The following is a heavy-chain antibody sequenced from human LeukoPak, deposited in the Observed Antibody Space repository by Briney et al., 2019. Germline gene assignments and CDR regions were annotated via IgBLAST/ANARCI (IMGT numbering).Heavy chain of an antibody. CDR2: ISGSGGST. D-gene: IGHD6-6*01. CDR1: GFTFSSHG. V-gene: IGHV3-23*01. J-gene: IGHJ4*02. CDR3: ARDHIAARRSSQVDY. Sequence: GGTLRLSCAASGFTFSSHGMNWVRQAPGKGLEWVSAISGSGGSTYYADSVKGRFTISRDNSKNTLYLQMSSLRGEDTAVYYCARDHIAARRSSQVDYWGQGTLVTVSS.